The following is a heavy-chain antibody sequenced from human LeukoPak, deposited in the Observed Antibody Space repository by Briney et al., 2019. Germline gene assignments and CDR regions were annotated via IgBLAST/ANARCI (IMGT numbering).Heavy chain of an antibody. J-gene: IGHJ4*02. CDR1: GFTFSNAW. CDR3: TTGLASLWFEDDFDY. D-gene: IGHD3-10*01. V-gene: IGHV3-15*01. Sequence: GGSLRLSCAASGFTFSNAWMSWVREAPGKGLEWVGRIKSKTDGGTTDYAAPVKGRFTISRDDSKNTLYLQMNSLKTEDTAVYYCTTGLASLWFEDDFDYWGQGTLVTVSS. CDR2: IKSKTDGGTT.